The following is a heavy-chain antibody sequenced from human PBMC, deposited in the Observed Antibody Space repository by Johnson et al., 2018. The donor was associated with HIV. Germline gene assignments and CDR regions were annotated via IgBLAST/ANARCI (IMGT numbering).Heavy chain of an antibody. D-gene: IGHD2-2*03. CDR2: IKTKADGGTP. CDR1: GFTFSNAW. J-gene: IGHJ3*02. CDR3: TPGGYCSGTSCVSYAFDI. V-gene: IGHV3-15*01. Sequence: EVQLLESGGGLVKPGGSLRLSCAASGFTFSNAWMTWVRQAPGKGLEWVVHIKTKADGGTPDYAAPVKGRFTISRDDSKSTLYLQMNSLKSEDTAGYYCTPGGYCSGTSCVSYAFDIWGQGTMVTVSS.